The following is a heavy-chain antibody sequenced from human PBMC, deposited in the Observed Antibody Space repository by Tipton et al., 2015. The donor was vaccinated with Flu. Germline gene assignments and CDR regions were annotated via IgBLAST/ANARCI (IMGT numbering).Heavy chain of an antibody. D-gene: IGHD5-18*01. J-gene: IGHJ4*02. CDR3: ARDNGGYSYEVHQGFDY. CDR1: GFTFSSYG. V-gene: IGHV3-33*01. Sequence: SLRLSCAASGFTFSSYGMHWVRQAPGKGLEWVAVIWYDGSNKYYADSVKGRFTISRDNSKNTLYLQMNSLRAEDTAVYYCARDNGGYSYEVHQGFDYWGQGTLVTVSS. CDR2: IWYDGSNK.